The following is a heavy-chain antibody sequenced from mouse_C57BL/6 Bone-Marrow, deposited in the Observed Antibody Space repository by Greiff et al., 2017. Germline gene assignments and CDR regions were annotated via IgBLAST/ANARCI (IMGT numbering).Heavy chain of an antibody. Sequence: VKLMESGAELVKPGASVKISCKASGYAFSSYWMNWVKQRPGKGLEWIGQIYPGDGDTNYNGKFKGKDTLTADKSSSTAYMQLSSLTSEDSAVYFCARRNYGSWYFDVWGTGTTVTVSS. D-gene: IGHD1-1*01. J-gene: IGHJ1*03. CDR3: ARRNYGSWYFDV. V-gene: IGHV1-80*01. CDR2: IYPGDGDT. CDR1: GYAFSSYW.